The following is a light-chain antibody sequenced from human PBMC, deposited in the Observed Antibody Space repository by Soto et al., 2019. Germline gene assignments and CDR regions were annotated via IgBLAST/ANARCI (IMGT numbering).Light chain of an antibody. V-gene: IGKV1-5*03. CDR1: QSTSTW. J-gene: IGKJ1*01. CDR3: QQYGRYRT. CDR2: KPS. Sequence: DIQMTQSPSTLYGSVGDRVTITCRASQSTSTWLAWYQHKPGKDPNLLIYKPSSLESGVPSRFSGSGSGTEFTLTISSLQPDDVATYYCQQYGRYRTFGQGTKVEIK.